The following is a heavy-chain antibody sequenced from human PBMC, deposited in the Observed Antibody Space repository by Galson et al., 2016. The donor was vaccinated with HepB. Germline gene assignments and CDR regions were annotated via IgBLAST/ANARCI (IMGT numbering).Heavy chain of an antibody. CDR3: ARAPIMITFGGVIVRVAPGDY. Sequence: SVKVSCKASGYTFTSYAMHWVRQAPGQRLEWMGWINAGNGNTKYSQKFQGRVTITRDTSASTAYMELSSLRSEDTAAYYCARAPIMITFGGVIVRVAPGDYWGQGTLVTVSS. J-gene: IGHJ4*02. V-gene: IGHV1-3*01. CDR2: INAGNGNT. CDR1: GYTFTSYA. D-gene: IGHD3-16*02.